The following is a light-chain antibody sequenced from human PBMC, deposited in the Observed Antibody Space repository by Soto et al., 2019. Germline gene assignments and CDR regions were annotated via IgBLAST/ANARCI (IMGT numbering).Light chain of an antibody. Sequence: DLQMPQSPSTLSASVGGRVTITCRASQNIGTWLAWYQQTPGKAPKLLIYDASSFERGVPSRFSGAGSGTEFTLTITSLQPDDCGTYVCQQYNGQTWMVGQGTKV. V-gene: IGKV1-5*01. CDR2: DAS. J-gene: IGKJ1*01. CDR3: QQYNGQTWM. CDR1: QNIGTW.